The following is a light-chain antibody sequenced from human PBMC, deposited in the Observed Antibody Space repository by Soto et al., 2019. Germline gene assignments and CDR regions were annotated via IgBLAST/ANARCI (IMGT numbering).Light chain of an antibody. Sequence: IVMTQSPATLSVSPGERATLSCRASQSINSNLAWYQQKPGQAPRLLMFRASIRATGFPARFSGGGSGTDFTLTISSLEPEDFVVYYCQQRSDWPWTFGQGTKVDIK. CDR3: QQRSDWPWT. J-gene: IGKJ1*01. CDR1: QSINSN. V-gene: IGKV3-11*01. CDR2: RAS.